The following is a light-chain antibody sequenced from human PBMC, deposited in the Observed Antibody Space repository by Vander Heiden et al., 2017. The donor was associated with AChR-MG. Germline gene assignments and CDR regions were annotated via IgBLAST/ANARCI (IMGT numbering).Light chain of an antibody. CDR2: DNN. CDR1: SSNIGNND. Sequence: QSVLTQAPPVSAAPGQKVTISCSGSSSNIGNNDVSWYQHVPGTAPKLLIYDNNKRPSGIPDRFSGSKSGTSATLGITGLQTGDEADYYCGTWDNSLTGKVFGGGTKLTVL. V-gene: IGLV1-51*01. J-gene: IGLJ3*02. CDR3: GTWDNSLTGKV.